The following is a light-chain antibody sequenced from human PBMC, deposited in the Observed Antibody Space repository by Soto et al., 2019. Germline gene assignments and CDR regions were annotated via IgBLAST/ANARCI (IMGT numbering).Light chain of an antibody. J-gene: IGLJ1*01. CDR1: SSDVGGYNY. V-gene: IGLV2-14*01. CDR2: EVS. Sequence: QSALTQPASVSGSPGQSITISCTGTSSDVGGYNYVSWYQQHPGKAPKLIIYEVSNRPSEISNRFSGSKSGNTASLTISGLQAEDEAHYYCSSYTSGSTYVFGTGTKLTVL. CDR3: SSYTSGSTYV.